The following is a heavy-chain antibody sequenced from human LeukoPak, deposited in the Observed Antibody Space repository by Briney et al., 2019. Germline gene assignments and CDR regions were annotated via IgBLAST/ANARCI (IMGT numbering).Heavy chain of an antibody. Sequence: GGSLRLSCAASGFTFSSYGMHWVRQAPGKGLEWVAFIRYDGSNKYYADSVKGRFTISRDNSKNTLYLQMNSLRAEDTAVYHCAKDAYSSSWYVYLSWFDPWGQGTLVTVSS. CDR1: GFTFSSYG. V-gene: IGHV3-30*02. CDR3: AKDAYSSSWYVYLSWFDP. CDR2: IRYDGSNK. D-gene: IGHD6-13*01. J-gene: IGHJ5*02.